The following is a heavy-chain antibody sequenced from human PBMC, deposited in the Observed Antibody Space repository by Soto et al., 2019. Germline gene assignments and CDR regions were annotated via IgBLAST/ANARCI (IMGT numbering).Heavy chain of an antibody. Sequence: SETLSLTCTVSGGSISSSSYYWGWIRQPPGKGLEWIGSIYYSGSTYYNPSLKSRVTISVDTSKNQFSLKLSSVTAADTAVYYCARHNLPHDYSNHFDYWGQGTLVTVSS. D-gene: IGHD4-4*01. CDR2: IYYSGST. CDR1: GGSISSSSYY. V-gene: IGHV4-39*01. J-gene: IGHJ4*02. CDR3: ARHNLPHDYSNHFDY.